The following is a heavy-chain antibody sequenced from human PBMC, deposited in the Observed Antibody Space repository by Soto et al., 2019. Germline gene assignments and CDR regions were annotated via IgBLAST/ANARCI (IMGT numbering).Heavy chain of an antibody. CDR3: AREILETPLIQENKFDP. CDR1: GGSISSGDYY. CDR2: IYYSGST. Sequence: SETLSLTCTVSGGSISSGDYYWSWIRQPPGKGLEWIGYIYYSGSTYYNPSLKSRVTISVDTSKNQFSLKLSSVTAADTAVYYCAREILETPLIQENKFDPWGQGTLVTVS. V-gene: IGHV4-30-4*01. J-gene: IGHJ5*02.